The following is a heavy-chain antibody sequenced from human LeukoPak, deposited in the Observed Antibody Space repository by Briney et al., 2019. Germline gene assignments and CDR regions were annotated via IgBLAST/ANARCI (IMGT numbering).Heavy chain of an antibody. Sequence: ASVKVSCKASGYTFTGYYMHWVRQAPGQGLEWMGWINPMSGGTNSAQKFQGRVTMTRDTSISTAYMELNRLTSDDTAVYYCARGRTGSGWYFDYRGQGTLVTVSP. J-gene: IGHJ4*02. CDR1: GYTFTGYY. D-gene: IGHD6-19*01. CDR2: INPMSGGT. V-gene: IGHV1-2*02. CDR3: ARGRTGSGWYFDY.